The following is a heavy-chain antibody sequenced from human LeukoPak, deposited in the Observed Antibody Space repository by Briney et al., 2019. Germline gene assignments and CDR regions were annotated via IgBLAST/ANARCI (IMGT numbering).Heavy chain of an antibody. CDR1: GGTFSSYA. V-gene: IGHV1-69*04. CDR3: ARLDYYYYYGMDV. J-gene: IGHJ6*02. Sequence: GASVKVSCKASGGTFSSYAISWVRQAPGQGLEWMGRIIPILGIANYAQKLQGRVTMTTDTSTSTAYMELRSLRSDDTAVYYCARLDYYYYYGMDVWGQGTTVTVSS. CDR2: IIPILGIA.